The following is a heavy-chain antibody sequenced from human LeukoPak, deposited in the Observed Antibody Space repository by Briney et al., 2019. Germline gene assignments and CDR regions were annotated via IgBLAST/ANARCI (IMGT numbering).Heavy chain of an antibody. V-gene: IGHV3-48*03. CDR2: ISSSGSTR. Sequence: PGGSLRLSCAASGFSFGGYEMNWVRQAPGKGLEWVSYISSSGSTRYYADSVKGRFTISRDNAKNSLNLQMNSLRAEDTAVYYCARSSSGSGGYYMDVWGKGTTVTVSS. CDR3: ARSSSGSGGYYMDV. J-gene: IGHJ6*03. D-gene: IGHD1-26*01. CDR1: GFSFGGYE.